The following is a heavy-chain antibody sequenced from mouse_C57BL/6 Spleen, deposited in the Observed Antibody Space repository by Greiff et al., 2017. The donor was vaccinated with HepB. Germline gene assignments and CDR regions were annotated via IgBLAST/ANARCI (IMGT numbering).Heavy chain of an antibody. CDR3: ARVIVPSYYAMDY. CDR2: IDPNSGGT. J-gene: IGHJ4*01. V-gene: IGHV1-72*01. CDR1: GYTFTSYW. Sequence: QVQLKQPGAELVKPGASVKLSCKASGYTFTSYWMHWVKQRPGRGLEWIGRIDPNSGGTKYNEKFKSKATLTVDKPSSTAYMQLSSLTSEDSAVYDCARVIVPSYYAMDYWGQGTSVTVSS. D-gene: IGHD2-12*01.